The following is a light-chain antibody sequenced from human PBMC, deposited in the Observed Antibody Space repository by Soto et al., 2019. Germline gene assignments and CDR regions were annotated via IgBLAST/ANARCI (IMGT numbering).Light chain of an antibody. Sequence: QSALTQPASVSGSPGQSITISCTGTSSDVGGYNYVSWYQQHPGKAPKLMIYDVSNRTSGVSNRFSGSKSGNTASLTISGRQAEDEADYYRSSYTSSSTWVFGGGTKQTVL. CDR1: SSDVGGYNY. CDR3: SSYTSSSTWV. CDR2: DVS. V-gene: IGLV2-14*01. J-gene: IGLJ3*02.